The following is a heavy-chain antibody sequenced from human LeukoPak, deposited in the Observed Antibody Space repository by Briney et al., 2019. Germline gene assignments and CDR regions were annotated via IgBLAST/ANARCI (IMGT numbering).Heavy chain of an antibody. CDR3: ANRISGSSS. J-gene: IGHJ5*02. CDR1: GFTFSSYA. Sequence: GGSLRLSCAASGFTFSSYAMSWVRQAPGKGLEWVSAISGSGGSTYYADSVKGRFTISRDNSKDTVFLQMNSLRAEDTGVYYCANRISGSSSWGQGTLVTVSS. CDR2: ISGSGGST. V-gene: IGHV3-23*01. D-gene: IGHD3-10*01.